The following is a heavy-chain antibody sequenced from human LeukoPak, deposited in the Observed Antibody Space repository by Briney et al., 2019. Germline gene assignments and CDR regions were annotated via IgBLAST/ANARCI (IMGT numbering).Heavy chain of an antibody. Sequence: PGGSLRLSCAASGFTFDDYGMSWVRQAPGKGLEWVSGINWNGGSTGYADSVKGRFTISRDNAKNSLYLQMNSLRAEDTALYYCARWTLQYYYDSSGYALDYWGQGTLVTVSS. CDR2: INWNGGST. D-gene: IGHD3-22*01. V-gene: IGHV3-20*04. CDR3: ARWTLQYYYDSSGYALDY. J-gene: IGHJ4*02. CDR1: GFTFDDYG.